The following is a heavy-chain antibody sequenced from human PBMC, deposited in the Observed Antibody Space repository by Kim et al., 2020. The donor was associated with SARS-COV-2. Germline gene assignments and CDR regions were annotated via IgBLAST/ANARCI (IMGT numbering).Heavy chain of an antibody. CDR3: ARDPYYDSSGHPRGDAFDI. CDR2: IYTSGST. CDR1: GGSISSGSYY. V-gene: IGHV4-61*02. J-gene: IGHJ3*02. D-gene: IGHD3-22*01. Sequence: SETLSLTCTVSGGSISSGSYYWSWIRQPAGKGLEWIGRIYTSGSTNYNPSLKSRVTISVDTSKNQFSLKLSSVTAADTAVYYCARDPYYDSSGHPRGDAFDIWGQGTMVTVSS.